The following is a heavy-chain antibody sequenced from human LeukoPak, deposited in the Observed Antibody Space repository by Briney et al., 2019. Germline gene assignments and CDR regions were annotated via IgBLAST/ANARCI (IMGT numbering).Heavy chain of an antibody. CDR2: IYPGDSDT. V-gene: IGHV5-51*01. J-gene: IGHJ4*02. CDR3: ARRQGCSSTSCPPDY. CDR1: GYSFNTYW. Sequence: GESLKISCRGSGYSFNTYWIGWVRQMPGKGLEWTGIIYPGDSDTRYSPSFQGQVTMSADKSINTAYLQWSSLKASDTAMYYCARRQGCSSTSCPPDYWGQGTLVTVSS. D-gene: IGHD2-2*01.